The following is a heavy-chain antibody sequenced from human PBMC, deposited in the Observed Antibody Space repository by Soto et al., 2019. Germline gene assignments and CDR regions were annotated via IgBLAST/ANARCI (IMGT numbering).Heavy chain of an antibody. Sequence: QVQLVESGGGVVQPGRSLRLSCAASGFTFSSYAMHWVRQAPGKGLEWVTLISYDGSSKYYADSVKGRFTISRDNSKNTLYLQMISLGPEDTAVYYCARDATWVPGAVEKASAIWGPGTMVTVSS. CDR2: ISYDGSSK. CDR1: GFTFSSYA. J-gene: IGHJ3*02. V-gene: IGHV3-30-3*01. D-gene: IGHD2-2*01. CDR3: ARDATWVPGAVEKASAI.